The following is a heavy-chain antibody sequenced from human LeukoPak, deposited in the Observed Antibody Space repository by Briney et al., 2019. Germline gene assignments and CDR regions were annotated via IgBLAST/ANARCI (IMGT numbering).Heavy chain of an antibody. CDR3: ANNGDHRLYYFDY. V-gene: IGHV3-30*18. D-gene: IGHD4-17*01. CDR1: GFTFSGYG. CDR2: ISYDGSNK. J-gene: IGHJ4*02. Sequence: PGRSLRLSCAASGFTFSGYGMHWVRQAPGKGLEWVAVISYDGSNKYYADSVKGRFTISRDNSKNTLYLQMNSLRAEDTAVYYCANNGDHRLYYFDYWGQGTLVTVSS.